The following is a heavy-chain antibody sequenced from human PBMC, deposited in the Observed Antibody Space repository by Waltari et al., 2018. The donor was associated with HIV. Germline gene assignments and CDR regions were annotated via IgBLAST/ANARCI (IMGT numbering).Heavy chain of an antibody. V-gene: IGHV3-9*01. J-gene: IGHJ4*02. D-gene: IGHD2-15*01. Sequence: DYAMHWVRQAPGKGLEWVSGISWNSGSIGYADSVKGRFTISRDNAKNSLYLQMNSLRAEDTALYYCALAGGGYWGQGTLVTVSS. CDR2: ISWNSGSI. CDR1: DYA. CDR3: ALAGGGY.